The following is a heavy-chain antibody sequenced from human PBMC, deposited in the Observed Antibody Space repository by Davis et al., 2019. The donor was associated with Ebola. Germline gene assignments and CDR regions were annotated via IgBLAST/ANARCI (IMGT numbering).Heavy chain of an antibody. V-gene: IGHV3-21*01. Sequence: PGGSLRLSCAASGFTFSSYSMNWVRQAPGKGLEWVSSISSSSSYIYYADSVKGRFTISRDNAKNSLYLQMNSLRAEDTAVYYCARDPNLPFLSSSWTRNWFDPWGQGTLVTVSS. CDR1: GFTFSSYS. D-gene: IGHD6-13*01. J-gene: IGHJ5*02. CDR2: ISSSSSYI. CDR3: ARDPNLPFLSSSWTRNWFDP.